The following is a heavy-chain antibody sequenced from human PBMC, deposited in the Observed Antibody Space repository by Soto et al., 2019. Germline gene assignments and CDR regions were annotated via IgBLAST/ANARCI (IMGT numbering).Heavy chain of an antibody. J-gene: IGHJ4*02. V-gene: IGHV4-59*08. D-gene: IGHD5-12*01. Sequence: SESLSLTCTVSGGSISSYYWSWFRQPPGKGLEWIGYIYYSGSTNYNPSLKSRVTISVDTSKNQFPLKLISVTAADTAVYYCAKQVSVSGFDHYFDQWGQETLSTVS. CDR2: IYYSGST. CDR3: AKQVSVSGFDHYFDQ. CDR1: GGSISSYY.